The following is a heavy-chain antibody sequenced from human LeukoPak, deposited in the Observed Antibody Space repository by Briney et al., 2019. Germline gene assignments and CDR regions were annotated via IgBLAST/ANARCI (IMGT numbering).Heavy chain of an antibody. Sequence: SETLSLTCAVSGGSISSSNWWSWVRQPPGKGLEWIGEIYHSGSTNYNPSLKSRVTISVDKSKNQFSLKLSSVTAADTAVYYCARWSCSSTSCLFDYWGQGTLVAVSS. J-gene: IGHJ4*02. V-gene: IGHV4-4*02. CDR1: GGSISSSNW. CDR2: IYHSGST. D-gene: IGHD2-2*01. CDR3: ARWSCSSTSCLFDY.